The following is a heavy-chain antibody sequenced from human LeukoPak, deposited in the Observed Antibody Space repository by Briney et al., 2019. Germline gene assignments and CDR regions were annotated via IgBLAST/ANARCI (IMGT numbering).Heavy chain of an antibody. Sequence: SETLSLTCTVSGGSISSSSYYWGWIRQPPGKGLEWIVSIYYSGSTYYNPSLKSRVTISVYTSKNQFSLKLSSVTAADTAVYYCARVVITFGGPWWFDPWGQGTLVTVSS. CDR1: GGSISSSSYY. V-gene: IGHV4-39*01. J-gene: IGHJ5*02. CDR2: IYYSGST. CDR3: ARVVITFGGPWWFDP. D-gene: IGHD3-16*01.